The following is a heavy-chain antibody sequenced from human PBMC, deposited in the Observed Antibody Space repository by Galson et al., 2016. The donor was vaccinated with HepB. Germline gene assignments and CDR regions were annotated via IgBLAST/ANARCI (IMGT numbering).Heavy chain of an antibody. Sequence: SETLSLTCAVYGGSFSGYYWSWIRQPPGKGLEWIGEINHIGSTNYNPSLKSRVTISVDTSKNQFSLKLSSVTAADTAVYYCARVSGRYQYENSGYYYWGQGTLVTVSS. D-gene: IGHD3-22*01. CDR2: INHIGST. CDR1: GGSFSGYY. CDR3: ARVSGRYQYENSGYYY. V-gene: IGHV4-34*01. J-gene: IGHJ4*02.